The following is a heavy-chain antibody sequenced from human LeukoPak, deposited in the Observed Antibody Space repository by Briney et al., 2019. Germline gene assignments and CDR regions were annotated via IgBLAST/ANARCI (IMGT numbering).Heavy chain of an antibody. D-gene: IGHD3-10*01. J-gene: IGHJ4*02. Sequence: SETLSLTCAVYGGSFSGYYWSWNRQPPGKGLEWIGEINHSGSTNYNPSLKSRVTISVDTSKNQFSLKLSSVTAADTAVYYCARLAHYYGSGASYWGQGTLVTVSS. V-gene: IGHV4-34*01. CDR2: INHSGST. CDR3: ARLAHYYGSGASY. CDR1: GGSFSGYY.